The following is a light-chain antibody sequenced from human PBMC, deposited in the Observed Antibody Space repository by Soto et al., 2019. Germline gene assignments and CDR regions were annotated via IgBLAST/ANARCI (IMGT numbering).Light chain of an antibody. CDR2: DVS. CDR1: SSDVGAYNY. CDR3: GSYTTSSTYV. J-gene: IGLJ1*01. V-gene: IGLV2-14*01. Sequence: QSVLTQPASVSGSPGQSITISCTGTSSDVGAYNYVSWYQQHPGKAPKLMIYDVSHRPSGVSHRFSGSKSGNTASLTISGLQAEDEADYYCGSYTTSSTYVFGNGTKVTVL.